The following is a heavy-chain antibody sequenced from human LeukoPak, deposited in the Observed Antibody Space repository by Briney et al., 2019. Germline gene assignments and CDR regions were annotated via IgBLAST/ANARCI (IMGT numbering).Heavy chain of an antibody. Sequence: SETLSLTCTVSGYSISSGYYWGWIRQPPGKGLEWIGSLYHTGNTYYNPSFKSRVTIPLDTSKNQFSLKLSSVTAADTAVYYCARERGAVAGLFYYYYGMDVWGQGTTVTVSS. V-gene: IGHV4-38-2*02. D-gene: IGHD6-19*01. CDR3: ARERGAVAGLFYYYYGMDV. CDR2: LYHTGNT. CDR1: GYSISSGYY. J-gene: IGHJ6*02.